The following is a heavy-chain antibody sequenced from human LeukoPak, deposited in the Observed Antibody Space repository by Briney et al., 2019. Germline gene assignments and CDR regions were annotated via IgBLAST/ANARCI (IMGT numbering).Heavy chain of an antibody. CDR1: GGSFSGYY. CDR3: ARFTTIAVAGTVFYFDY. Sequence: PSETLSLTCAVYGGSFSGYYLSWIRQPPGKGLEWIGYINHSGSTNYNPSLKSRVTISVDTSKTQFSPKLSSVTDADTAVHYCARFTTIAVAGTVFYFDYWGQGTLVTVSS. CDR2: INHSGST. J-gene: IGHJ4*02. V-gene: IGHV4-34*01. D-gene: IGHD6-19*01.